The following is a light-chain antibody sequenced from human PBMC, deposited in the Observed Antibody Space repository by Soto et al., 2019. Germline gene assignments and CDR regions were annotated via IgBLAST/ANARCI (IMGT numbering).Light chain of an antibody. J-gene: IGLJ1*01. CDR1: SSNIGTSS. CDR2: TND. V-gene: IGLV1-44*01. Sequence: QSALTQPPSASGTPGQTVTISCSGSSSNIGTSSVHWYKHLPGTAPKPLIYTNDQRPSGVPDRFSGSKSGTSASLAISGLQSEEQADYYCEVWDNRRKGNAFGVGTKVIFL. CDR3: EVWDNRRKGNA.